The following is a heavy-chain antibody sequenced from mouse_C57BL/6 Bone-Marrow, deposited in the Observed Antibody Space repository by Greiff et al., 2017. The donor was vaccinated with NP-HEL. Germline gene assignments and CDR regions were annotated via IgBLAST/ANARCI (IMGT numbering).Heavy chain of an antibody. J-gene: IGHJ1*03. CDR2: INPYNGGT. Sequence: VQLQQSGPVLVKPGASVKMSCKASGYTFTDYYMNWVKQSHGKSLEWIGVINPYNGGTSYNQKFKGKATLTVDKSSSTAYMELNSLTSEDSAVYYCARWLRYFDVWGTGTTVTVSS. CDR1: GYTFTDYY. CDR3: ARWLRYFDV. D-gene: IGHD2-2*01. V-gene: IGHV1-19*01.